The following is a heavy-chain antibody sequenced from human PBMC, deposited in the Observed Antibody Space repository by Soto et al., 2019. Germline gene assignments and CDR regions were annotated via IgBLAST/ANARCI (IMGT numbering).Heavy chain of an antibody. Sequence: GASVKVSCKASGYTFTGYYMHWVRQAPGQGLEWMGWINPNSGGTNYAQKFQGWVTMTRDTSISTAYMELSRLRSDDTAVYYCARDSMEDTGSWCMDVWGQGTTVTVSS. CDR1: GYTFTGYY. J-gene: IGHJ6*02. V-gene: IGHV1-2*04. CDR3: ARDSMEDTGSWCMDV. D-gene: IGHD6-13*01. CDR2: INPNSGGT.